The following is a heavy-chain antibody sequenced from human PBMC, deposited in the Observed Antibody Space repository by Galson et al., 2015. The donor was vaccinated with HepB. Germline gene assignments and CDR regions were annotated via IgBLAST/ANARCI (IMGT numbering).Heavy chain of an antibody. Sequence: SVKVSCKASGYTFTSYGISWVRQAPGQGLEWMGWISVYNGNTNYAQKYQGRVTMTTDTSTSTAYMELRSLRSDDTAVYYCARDLSIVSRCGGYWGQGTLVTVSS. CDR1: GYTFTSYG. CDR2: ISVYNGNT. V-gene: IGHV1-18*01. J-gene: IGHJ4*02. D-gene: IGHD1-26*01. CDR3: ARDLSIVSRCGGY.